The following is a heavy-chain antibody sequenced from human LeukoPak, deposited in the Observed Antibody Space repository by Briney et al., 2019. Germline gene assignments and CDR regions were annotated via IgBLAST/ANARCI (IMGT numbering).Heavy chain of an antibody. V-gene: IGHV4-61*01. CDR1: GASVSSGSYY. CDR3: ATVAVAGTGPDN. Sequence: PSETLSLTCTVSGASVSSGSYYWSWIRQSPGKGLEWIGFMSYNVHTDYNPSLKSRVTLSADTSNNQLSLGLNSVTAADTAVYFCATVAVAGTGPDNWGQGTLVTVSS. CDR2: MSYNVHT. J-gene: IGHJ4*02. D-gene: IGHD6-13*01.